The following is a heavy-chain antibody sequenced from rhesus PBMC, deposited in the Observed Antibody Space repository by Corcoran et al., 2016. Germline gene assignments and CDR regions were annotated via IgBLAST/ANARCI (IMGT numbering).Heavy chain of an antibody. CDR1: GGSTSSSNW. J-gene: IGHJ6*01. CDR2: IYGGSGST. D-gene: IGHD4-35*01. CDR3: ARLDGNWSDS. Sequence: QVQLQESGPGLVKPSETLSLTCAVSGGSTSSSNWWSWIRQSPGKGLEWIGYIYGGSGSTSYNPSLKSRVTISPDTSKNQFSLKLSSVTAADTAVYYCARLDGNWSDSWGQGVVVTVSS. V-gene: IGHV4S7*01.